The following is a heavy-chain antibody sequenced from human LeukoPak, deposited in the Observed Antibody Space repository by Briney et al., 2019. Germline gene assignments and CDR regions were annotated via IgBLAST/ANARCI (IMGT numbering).Heavy chain of an antibody. CDR2: IWPDGSKK. CDR3: AKIPSSAESNFDY. J-gene: IGHJ4*02. D-gene: IGHD6-25*01. Sequence: GGSLRLSCAASGFTFSTYAMHWVRQAPGKGLEWVAFIWPDGSKKYYADSVKGRFAISRENSKNTVYLQMNDLRPEDTALYFCAKIPSSAESNFDYWGQGTLLTVSS. CDR1: GFTFSTYA. V-gene: IGHV3-30*02.